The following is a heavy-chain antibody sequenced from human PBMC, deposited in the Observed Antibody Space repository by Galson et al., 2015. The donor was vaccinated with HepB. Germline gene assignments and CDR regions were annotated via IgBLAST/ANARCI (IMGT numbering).Heavy chain of an antibody. CDR2: TCYRSKWYN. D-gene: IGHD1-26*01. J-gene: IGHJ5*02. CDR1: GDSVSSNSAT. Sequence: CAISGDSVSSNSATWNWIRQSPSRGLEWLGRTCYRSKWYNDYAESVKSRMTIKPDTSKNEFSLQLNSVTPEDTAVYYCARDPSGSYWGRWFDLWGQGIPVTVSS. CDR3: ARDPSGSYWGRWFDL. V-gene: IGHV6-1*01.